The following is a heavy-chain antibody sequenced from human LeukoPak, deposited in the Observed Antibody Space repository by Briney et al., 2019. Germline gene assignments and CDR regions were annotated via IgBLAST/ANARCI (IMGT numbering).Heavy chain of an antibody. CDR3: ASLAAGHAFDI. V-gene: IGHV3-21*01. CDR1: GFTVSSNS. D-gene: IGHD6-25*01. CDR2: ISSSSSYI. Sequence: PGGSLRLSCTVSGFTVSSNSMSWVRQAPGKGLEWVSSISSSSSYIYYADSVKGRFTISRDNAKNSLYLQMNSLRAEDTAVYYCASLAAGHAFDIWGQGTMVTVSS. J-gene: IGHJ3*02.